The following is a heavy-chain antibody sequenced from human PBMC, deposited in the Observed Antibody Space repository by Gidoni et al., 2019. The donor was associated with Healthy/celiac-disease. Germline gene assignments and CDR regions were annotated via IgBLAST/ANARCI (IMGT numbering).Heavy chain of an antibody. CDR2: INPNSGGT. V-gene: IGHV1-2*02. Sequence: QVQLVQSGAEVKKPGASVKVSCKASGYTFTGYYMHWVRQAPGQGLEWMGWINPNSGGTNYAQKFQGRVTMTRDTSISTAYMELSRLRSDDTAVYYCARGSEMATITGWYFDLWGRGTLVTVSS. J-gene: IGHJ2*01. D-gene: IGHD5-12*01. CDR3: ARGSEMATITGWYFDL. CDR1: GYTFTGYY.